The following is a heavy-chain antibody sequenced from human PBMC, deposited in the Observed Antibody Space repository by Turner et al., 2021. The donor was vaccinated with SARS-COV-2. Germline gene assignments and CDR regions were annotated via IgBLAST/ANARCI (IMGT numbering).Heavy chain of an antibody. CDR3: ARARGVDYYDSTGQRFDP. J-gene: IGHJ5*02. Sequence: QVQLVQSGAVVKKPGSSVKVSCKASGGPFSSYAISWVRQAPGQGLEGMGGIIPIFGTANYTQKFQGRVTSTADESTSTAYMELSSLRSEDTAVYYCARARGVDYYDSTGQRFDPWGQGTLVTVSS. CDR2: IIPIFGTA. V-gene: IGHV1-69*01. D-gene: IGHD3-22*01. CDR1: GGPFSSYA.